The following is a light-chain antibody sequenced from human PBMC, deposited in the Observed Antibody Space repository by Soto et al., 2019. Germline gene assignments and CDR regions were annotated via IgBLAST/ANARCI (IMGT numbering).Light chain of an antibody. J-gene: IGKJ2*01. CDR2: AAS. CDR1: QSISSY. Sequence: DIPMTQSPSSLSASVGDRVTITCRASQSISSYLNWYQQKPGKAPKLLIYAASSLQSGVPSRFSGSGSGTDFTLTISSLQPEDFATYYCQQSCSTPPTFGQGTKLEIK. V-gene: IGKV1-39*01. CDR3: QQSCSTPPT.